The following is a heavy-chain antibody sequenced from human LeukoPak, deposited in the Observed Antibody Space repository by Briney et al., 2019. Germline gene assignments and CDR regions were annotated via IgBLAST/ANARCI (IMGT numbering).Heavy chain of an antibody. CDR2: INAANGNT. CDR1: GFTFTTYT. V-gene: IGHV1-3*01. D-gene: IGHD6-19*01. Sequence: ASVKVSCKTSGFTFTTYTLHWVRQAPGQRLEWMGWINAANGNTQYSQKFQGRVTITRDTSASTAYMELSSLRSEDTAVYYCARGAPIRVAVAATFDPWGQGTLVTVPS. CDR3: ARGAPIRVAVAATFDP. J-gene: IGHJ5*02.